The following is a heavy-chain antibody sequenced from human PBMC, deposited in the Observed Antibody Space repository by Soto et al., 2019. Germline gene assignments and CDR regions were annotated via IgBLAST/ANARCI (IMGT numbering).Heavy chain of an antibody. D-gene: IGHD5-12*01. Sequence: SETLSLTCTVSGGSISSGGYSWSWIRQPPGKGLEWIGYIYHSGSTYYNPSLKSRVTISVDRSKNQFSLKLSSVTAADTAKYFCAREGNLGRWLQPLDFWGQGTLVTVSS. CDR3: AREGNLGRWLQPLDF. V-gene: IGHV4-30-2*01. J-gene: IGHJ4*02. CDR2: IYHSGST. CDR1: GGSISSGGYS.